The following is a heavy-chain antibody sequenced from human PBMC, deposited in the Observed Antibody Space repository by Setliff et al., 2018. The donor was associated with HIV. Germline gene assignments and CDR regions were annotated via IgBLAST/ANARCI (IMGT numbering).Heavy chain of an antibody. D-gene: IGHD3-22*01. CDR2: IDPSDGST. Sequence: ASVKVSCKASGYTFTRYFMHCVRQAPGQGLEWLGVIDPSDGSTNYAQKFKGRVTMSRDTSTSTVYMALSSLRSGDTAVYYCSRDGYYDSGGQRQAHDSFDIWGHGTMVTVSS. V-gene: IGHV1-46*01. CDR3: SRDGYYDSGGQRQAHDSFDI. J-gene: IGHJ3*02. CDR1: GYTFTRYF.